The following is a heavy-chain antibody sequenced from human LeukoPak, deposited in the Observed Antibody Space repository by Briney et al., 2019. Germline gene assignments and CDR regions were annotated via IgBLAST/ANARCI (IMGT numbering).Heavy chain of an antibody. J-gene: IGHJ4*02. CDR3: AKGRDTLVRGVIITTRFDN. D-gene: IGHD3-10*01. CDR1: GFTFSSYA. CDR2: ISGSGSTT. V-gene: IGHV3-23*01. Sequence: GGSLRLSCAASGFTFSSYAMTWVRQAPGKGLEWGAGISGSGSTTYYADSVKGRLTVSRDNSKNTLYLQMHSLRAEDTAVYYCAKGRDTLVRGVIITTRFDNWGQGTLVTVSS.